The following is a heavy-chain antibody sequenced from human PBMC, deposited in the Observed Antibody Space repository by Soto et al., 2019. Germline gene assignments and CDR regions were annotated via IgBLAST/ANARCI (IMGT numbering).Heavy chain of an antibody. V-gene: IGHV3-21*01. J-gene: IGHJ4*02. CDR3: ARETASGTTNLDY. CDR2: ITSNSAFL. CDR1: CFTFSSYS. D-gene: IGHD1-7*01. Sequence: GGSLRLSCAASCFTFSSYSMNWDRQATGKGLEWVSSITSNSAFLYYAASLKGRFTISRDNARNSLYLQMHSLRAEDTAVYYCARETASGTTNLDYWGQGTLVTVSS.